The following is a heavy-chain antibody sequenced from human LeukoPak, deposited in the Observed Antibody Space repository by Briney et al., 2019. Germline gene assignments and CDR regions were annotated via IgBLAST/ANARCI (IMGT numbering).Heavy chain of an antibody. Sequence: GGSLRLSCAASGFTFSSDAMSWVRQAPGKGLEWVSAISGSGGSTYYADSVKGRFTISRDNPKNSLYLQMNSLRAEDTAVYYCARRAGGYSHPYDYWGQGTLVTVSS. J-gene: IGHJ4*02. CDR1: GFTFSSDA. V-gene: IGHV3-23*01. CDR3: ARRAGGYSHPYDY. D-gene: IGHD4-23*01. CDR2: ISGSGGST.